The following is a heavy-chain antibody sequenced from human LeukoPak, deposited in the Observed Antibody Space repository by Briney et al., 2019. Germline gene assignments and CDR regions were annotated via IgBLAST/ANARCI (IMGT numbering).Heavy chain of an antibody. CDR1: RYTLTELS. J-gene: IGHJ4*02. CDR3: ATARVVAAAALFDY. Sequence: ASVKVSCKVSRYTLTELSMHWVRQAPGKGLEWMGGFDPEDGETIYAQKFQGRVTMTEDTSTDTAYMELSSLRSEDTAVYYCATARVVAAAALFDYWGQGTLVTVSS. D-gene: IGHD6-25*01. CDR2: FDPEDGET. V-gene: IGHV1-24*01.